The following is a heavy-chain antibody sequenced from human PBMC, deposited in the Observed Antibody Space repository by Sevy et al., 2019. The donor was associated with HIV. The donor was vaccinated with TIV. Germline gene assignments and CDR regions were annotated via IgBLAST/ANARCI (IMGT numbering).Heavy chain of an antibody. CDR1: GFTFSDAW. CDR3: ACGTGTSDFDH. CDR2: IKSKTDSGTR. Sequence: GGSLRLSCATSGFTFSDAWMNWVRQAPGKGLEWVDRIKSKTDSGTRDFAAPVKGRFTISRDDSKNTVYLQMTSLKDEDTGVYFCACGTGTSDFDHWGQGTLVTVSS. V-gene: IGHV3-15*01. J-gene: IGHJ4*02. D-gene: IGHD1-1*01.